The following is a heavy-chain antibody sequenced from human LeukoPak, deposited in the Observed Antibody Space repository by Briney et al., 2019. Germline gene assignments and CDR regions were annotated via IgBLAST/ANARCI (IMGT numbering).Heavy chain of an antibody. CDR3: ARDYPVVPYYYDSSGYYPGI. V-gene: IGHV4-61*02. Sequence: SQTLSLTCTVSGGSISSGSYYWSWIRQPAGKGLDWIGRIYTSGSTNYNPSLKSRVTISVAPSKNQFSLKLSSVTAGDTAVYYCARDYPVVPYYYDSSGYYPGIWGQGTMVIVSS. J-gene: IGHJ3*02. CDR2: IYTSGST. D-gene: IGHD3-22*01. CDR1: GGSISSGSYY.